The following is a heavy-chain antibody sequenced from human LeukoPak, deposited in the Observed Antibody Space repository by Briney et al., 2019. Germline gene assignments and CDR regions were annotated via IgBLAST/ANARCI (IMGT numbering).Heavy chain of an antibody. CDR1: GGSISSYY. D-gene: IGHD3-22*01. CDR2: IYYSGST. J-gene: IGHJ5*02. CDR3: ARLDSSGYYYKWFDP. Sequence: SETLSLTCTVSGGSISSYYWSWIRQPPGKGLEWIGYIYYSGSTNYNPSLKSRVTISVDTSKNQFSLKLSSVTAADTAVYYCARLDSSGYYYKWFDPWGQEPWSPSPQ. V-gene: IGHV4-59*01.